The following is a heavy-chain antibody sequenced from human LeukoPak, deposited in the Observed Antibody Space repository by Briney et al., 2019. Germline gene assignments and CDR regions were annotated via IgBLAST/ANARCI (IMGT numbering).Heavy chain of an antibody. CDR3: AKNRLALNN. CDR1: GFTFSNYG. J-gene: IGHJ4*02. V-gene: IGHV3-23*01. CDR2: TSGSGGTT. Sequence: GGSLRLSCVASGFTFSNYGMGWVRQAPGKGLEWASVTSGSGGTTYYADSVEGRFTISRENSRSTLYLLMNSLRAEDTAVYYCAKNRLALNNWGQGTLVTVSS.